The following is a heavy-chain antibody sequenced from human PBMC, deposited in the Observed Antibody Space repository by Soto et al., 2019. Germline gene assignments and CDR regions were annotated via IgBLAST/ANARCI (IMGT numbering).Heavy chain of an antibody. CDR1: GYSFRNYW. CDR2: IYPGDSDT. D-gene: IGHD3-22*01. CDR3: ARHDTIDYESGAHFYGDD. V-gene: IGHV5-51*01. J-gene: IGHJ4*02. Sequence: GESLKISCEGSGYSFRNYWIGWVRQVPGTGLEWVGIIYPGDSDTIYNPSFQGHVIISADKSISTAYLRWSSLKAADTAIYYCARHDTIDYESGAHFYGDDWGQGTQVTVSS.